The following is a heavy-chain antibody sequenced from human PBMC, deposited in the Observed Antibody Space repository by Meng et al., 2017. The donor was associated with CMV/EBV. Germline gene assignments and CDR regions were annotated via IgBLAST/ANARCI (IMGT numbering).Heavy chain of an antibody. J-gene: IGHJ4*02. D-gene: IGHD5-18*01. CDR1: GFTFSSYA. CDR2: ISGSGGST. CDR3: AKTPDTAMVFDY. V-gene: IGHV3-23*01. Sequence: GESLKISCAASGFTFSSYAMSWVRQAPGKGLEWVSAISGSGGSTYYADSVKGRFTISRDNSKNTLYPQMNSLRAEDTAVYYCAKTPDTAMVFDYWGQGTLVTVSS.